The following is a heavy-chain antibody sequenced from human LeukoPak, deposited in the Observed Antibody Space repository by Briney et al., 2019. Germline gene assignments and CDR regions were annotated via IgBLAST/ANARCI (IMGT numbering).Heavy chain of an antibody. V-gene: IGHV3-23*01. D-gene: IGHD2-8*01. Sequence: GGPLRLSCAASGFTFSSYAMSWVRQAPGKGLEWVSAISGSGGSTYYADSVKGRFTISRDNSKNTLYLQMNSLRAEDTAVYYCAKGRLIRWCFDYWGQGTLVTVSS. CDR1: GFTFSSYA. CDR3: AKGRLIRWCFDY. J-gene: IGHJ4*02. CDR2: ISGSGGST.